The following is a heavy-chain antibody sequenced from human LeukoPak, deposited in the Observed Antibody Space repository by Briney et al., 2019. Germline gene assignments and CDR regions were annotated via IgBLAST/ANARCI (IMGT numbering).Heavy chain of an antibody. CDR1: GYTFTGYY. CDR2: INPNSGGT. Sequence: ASVKVSCKASGYTFTGYYMHWVRQAPGQGLEWMGWINPNSGGTNYQGRVTMTRDTSISTAYMELSRLRSDDTAVYYCARAENSGSYFDPDAFDIWGQGTMVTVSS. J-gene: IGHJ3*02. CDR3: ARAENSGSYFDPDAFDI. D-gene: IGHD1-26*01. V-gene: IGHV1-2*02.